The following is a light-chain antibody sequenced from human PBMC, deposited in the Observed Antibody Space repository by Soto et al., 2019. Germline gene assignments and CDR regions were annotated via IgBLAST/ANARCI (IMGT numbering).Light chain of an antibody. V-gene: IGKV1-5*03. J-gene: IGKJ2*01. CDR3: QEYNDYQFT. Sequence: DIQMTQSPSTLSASVGDRVTLTCRASQSITTWLAWYQQKQGNAPKLLIYKATNSQSGVPSRFSGSGSGTAVSLNISSLETEDFASYYCQEYNDYQFTFGQGTKLEIK. CDR1: QSITTW. CDR2: KAT.